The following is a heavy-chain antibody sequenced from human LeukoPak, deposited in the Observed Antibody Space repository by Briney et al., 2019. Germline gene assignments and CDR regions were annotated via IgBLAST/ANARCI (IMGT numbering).Heavy chain of an antibody. V-gene: IGHV3-21*01. CDR1: GFTFSSYS. CDR3: ATSPVYSYGHPYYFDY. CDR2: ISSSSSYI. J-gene: IGHJ4*02. Sequence: GGCLRLSRAGPGFTFSSYSMNCVREAPGKGLEWGSCISSSSSYIYYADSVKGRFTISRDNAKNSLYLQMNSLRAEDTAVYYCATSPVYSYGHPYYFDYWGQGTLVTVSS. D-gene: IGHD5-18*01.